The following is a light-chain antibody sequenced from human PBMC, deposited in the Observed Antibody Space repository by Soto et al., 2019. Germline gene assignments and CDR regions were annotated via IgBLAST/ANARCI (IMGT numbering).Light chain of an antibody. J-gene: IGKJ4*01. Sequence: IQMNQAPSSLFASVEDRVTITCQTSQDISNYLNWYQQKPGKAPKLLIYDASNLKTGVPSRFSGSGSGTHFTFTISSLQPEDIATDYCQHYENLPLTFGGGTKVDIK. V-gene: IGKV1-33*01. CDR3: QHYENLPLT. CDR1: QDISNY. CDR2: DAS.